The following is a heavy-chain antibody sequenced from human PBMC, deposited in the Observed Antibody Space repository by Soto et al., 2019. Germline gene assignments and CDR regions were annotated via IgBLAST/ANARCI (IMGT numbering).Heavy chain of an antibody. D-gene: IGHD3-10*01. J-gene: IGHJ4*02. CDR2: INGDGSGT. Sequence: EVQLVESGGGLVQPGGSLRLSCAASGFTFTGSWMHWVRQAPGKGLVWVSRINGDGSGTSYADFVEGRFIISRDDAKNTLFLQMNCLRAEDTAVYYCARGIFGSGTANDYWGQGTLVTVSS. CDR3: ARGIFGSGTANDY. V-gene: IGHV3-74*01. CDR1: GFTFTGSW.